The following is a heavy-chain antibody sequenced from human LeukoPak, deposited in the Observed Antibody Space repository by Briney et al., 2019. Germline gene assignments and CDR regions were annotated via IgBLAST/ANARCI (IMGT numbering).Heavy chain of an antibody. CDR2: INPNNGGT. J-gene: IGHJ4*02. Sequence: EASVKVSCKASGGTFSSYAISWVRQATGQGLEWMGWINPNNGGTNYAQHFQGRVTLTRDTSISTAYMELSSLRSDDTAVYYCAGYTNSGGDYWGQGTLVTASS. CDR1: GGTFSSYA. D-gene: IGHD2-2*02. V-gene: IGHV1-2*02. CDR3: AGYTNSGGDY.